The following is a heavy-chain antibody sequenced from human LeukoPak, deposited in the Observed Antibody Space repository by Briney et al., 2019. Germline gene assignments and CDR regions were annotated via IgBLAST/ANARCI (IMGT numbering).Heavy chain of an antibody. CDR2: ISHTGGST. D-gene: IGHD6-13*01. J-gene: IGHJ5*02. V-gene: IGHV3-23*01. CDR3: ARPGVAAGDTLGWFDP. CDR1: GLTFSNYA. Sequence: TGGSLRLSYAASGLTFSNYAMSSVRQAPGKGRERILAISHTGGSTYYADSLKGRFTISRDNSESTLYLQMNSLRVDDTAVYYCARPGVAAGDTLGWFDPWGQGTLVTVSS.